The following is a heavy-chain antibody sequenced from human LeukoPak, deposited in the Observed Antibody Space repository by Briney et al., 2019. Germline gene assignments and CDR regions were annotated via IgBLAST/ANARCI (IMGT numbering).Heavy chain of an antibody. D-gene: IGHD1-14*01. CDR3: ARFHNGYYYYYYYMDV. CDR2: IYHSGST. Sequence: SETLSLTCTVSGYSISSGYYWGWIRQPPGKGLEWIGSIYHSGSTYYNPSLKSRVTISVDTSKNQFSLKLSSVTAADTAVYYCARFHNGYYYYYYYMDVWGKGTTVTVSS. J-gene: IGHJ6*03. CDR1: GYSISSGYY. V-gene: IGHV4-38-2*02.